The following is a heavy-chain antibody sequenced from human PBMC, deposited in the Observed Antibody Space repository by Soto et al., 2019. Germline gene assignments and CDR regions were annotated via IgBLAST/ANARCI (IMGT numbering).Heavy chain of an antibody. CDR2: IYYSGST. CDR3: ARVLGYCSGGSCRIDAFDI. CDR1: GGSISSGGYY. V-gene: IGHV4-31*03. Sequence: SETLSLTCTVSGGSISSGGYYWSWIRQHPGKGLEWIGYIYYSGSTYYNPSLKSRVTISVDTSKNQFSLKLSSVTAADTAVYYCARVLGYCSGGSCRIDAFDIWGQGTMVTVSS. D-gene: IGHD2-15*01. J-gene: IGHJ3*02.